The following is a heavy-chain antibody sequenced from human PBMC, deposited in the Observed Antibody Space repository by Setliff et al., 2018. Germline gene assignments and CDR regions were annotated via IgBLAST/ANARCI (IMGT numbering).Heavy chain of an antibody. CDR2: IHQRGRT. CDR3: ASPGRDNLDSPFDAFDI. Sequence: PSQTLSLTCGVSGVSITSGHYRGWIRQSPGKGLEWLATIHQRGRTYYNPSLNSRVTISLDTSKNHFSLKLRSVTAEDSAVYYCASPGRDNLDSPFDAFDIWGQGTKVTVSS. CDR1: GVSITSGHY. D-gene: IGHD3-3*01. V-gene: IGHV4-38-2*01. J-gene: IGHJ3*02.